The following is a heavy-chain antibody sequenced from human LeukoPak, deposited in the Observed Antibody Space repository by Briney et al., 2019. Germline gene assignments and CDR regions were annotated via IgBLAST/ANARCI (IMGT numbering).Heavy chain of an antibody. D-gene: IGHD2-2*02. V-gene: IGHV1-3*01. CDR1: GYTFNNYA. CDR3: AREFRRGCSSTSCYTDNWFDP. Sequence: ASVKVSCKASGYTFNNYAIHWVRQAPGQRLEWMGWINAGNGNTKYSQKLQGRVTMTTDTSTSTAYMELRSLRSDDTAVYYCAREFRRGCSSTSCYTDNWFDPWGQGTLVTVSS. CDR2: INAGNGNT. J-gene: IGHJ5*02.